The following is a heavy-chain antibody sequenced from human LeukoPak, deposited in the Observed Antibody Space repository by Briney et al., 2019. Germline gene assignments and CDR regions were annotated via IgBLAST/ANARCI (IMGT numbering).Heavy chain of an antibody. CDR3: ARHKYSSGSASDY. J-gene: IGHJ4*02. D-gene: IGHD6-19*01. V-gene: IGHV4-38-2*02. Sequence: SETLSLTCTVSGYSISSGYYWGWIRQPPGKGLEWIGSIYHSGSTYYNPSLKSRVTISVDTSKNQFSLKLSSVTAADTAVYYCARHKYSSGSASDYWGQGTLVTVSS. CDR1: GYSISSGYY. CDR2: IYHSGST.